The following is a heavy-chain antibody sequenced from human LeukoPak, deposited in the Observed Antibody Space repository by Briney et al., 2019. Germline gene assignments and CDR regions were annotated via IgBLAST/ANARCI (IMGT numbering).Heavy chain of an antibody. CDR1: GGSISQTNY. CDR3: AREGGPYRPLDY. CDR2: VNLQGST. J-gene: IGHJ4*02. V-gene: IGHV4-4*02. Sequence: SETLSLTCDVSGGSISQTNYLTWVRPPPGKGLEWIGEVNLQGSTNYNPSLMRRVAISVDTSANHVSLQLTSVTAADTAVYYCAREGGPYRPLDYSGQGTLVTVSS.